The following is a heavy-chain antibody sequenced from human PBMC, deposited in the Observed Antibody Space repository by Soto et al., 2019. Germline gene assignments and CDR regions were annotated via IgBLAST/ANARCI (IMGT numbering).Heavy chain of an antibody. CDR2: INSDGIST. Sequence: PGGSLRLSCAVSGSTFSNDWMHWVRQAPGKGLVWVSHINSDGISTNYADFVKGRFTIARDNAKNTVYLQMNSLRAEDTAVYYCARDRSYSLDVWGQGTMVTV. CDR1: GSTFSNDW. CDR3: ARDRSYSLDV. J-gene: IGHJ6*02. V-gene: IGHV3-74*01.